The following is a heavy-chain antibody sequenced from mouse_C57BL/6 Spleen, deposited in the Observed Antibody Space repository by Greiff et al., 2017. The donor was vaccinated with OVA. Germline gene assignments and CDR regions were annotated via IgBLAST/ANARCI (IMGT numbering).Heavy chain of an antibody. CDR2: IYPGDGDT. Sequence: VQLQQSGPELVKPGASVKISCKASGYAFSSSWMNWVKQRPGKGLEWIGRIYPGDGDTNYNGKFKGKATLTADKSSSTAYMQLSSLTSEDSAVYFCARSTGYYFAYWGQGTTLTVSS. CDR1: GYAFSSSW. J-gene: IGHJ2*01. D-gene: IGHD4-1*01. CDR3: ARSTGYYFAY. V-gene: IGHV1-82*01.